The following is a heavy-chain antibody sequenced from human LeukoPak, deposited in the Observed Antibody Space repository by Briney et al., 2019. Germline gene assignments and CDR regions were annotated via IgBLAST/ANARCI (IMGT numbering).Heavy chain of an antibody. V-gene: IGHV1-69*04. CDR2: IIPILGIA. CDR1: GGTFSSYA. D-gene: IGHD3-22*01. J-gene: IGHJ4*02. CDR3: ARINYDSSGYYVYY. Sequence: GSSVKVSCKASGGTFSSYAIRWVRQAPGQGLEWMGRIIPILGIANYAQKFQGRVTITADKSTSTAYMELSSLRSEDTAVYYCARINYDSSGYYVYYWGQGTLVTVSS.